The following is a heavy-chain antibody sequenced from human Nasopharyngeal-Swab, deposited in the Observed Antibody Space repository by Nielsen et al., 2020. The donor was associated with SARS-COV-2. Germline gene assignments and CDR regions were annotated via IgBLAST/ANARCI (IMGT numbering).Heavy chain of an antibody. D-gene: IGHD3-10*01. CDR3: ARERELWFGADYYYYYYMDV. CDR2: IYYSGST. V-gene: IGHV4-31*03. J-gene: IGHJ6*03. CDR1: SGSISSGGYY. Sequence: LRLSCTVSSGSISSGGYYWSWIRQHPGKGLEWIGYIYYSGSTYYNPSLKSRVTISVDTSKNQFSLKLSSVTAADTAVYYCARERELWFGADYYYYYYMDVWGKGTTVTVSS.